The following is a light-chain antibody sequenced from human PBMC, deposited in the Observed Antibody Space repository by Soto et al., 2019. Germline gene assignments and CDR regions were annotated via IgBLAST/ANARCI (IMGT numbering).Light chain of an antibody. V-gene: IGKV3-11*01. J-gene: IGKJ5*01. CDR3: QQRSNWPIT. CDR1: QSVSSN. CDR2: GAS. Sequence: ERVLTRSRVTLSVSPGERATLSCRASQSVSSNLAWYQQKPGQAPRLLIYGASTRATGIPARFSGSGSGTDFTLTISSLEPEDFAVYYCQQRSNWPITFGQGTRLEIK.